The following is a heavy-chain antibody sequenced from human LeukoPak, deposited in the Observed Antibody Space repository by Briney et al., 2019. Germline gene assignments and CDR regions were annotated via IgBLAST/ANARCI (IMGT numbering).Heavy chain of an antibody. CDR2: ISSISSYI. CDR3: ARTVVGATTAAFDI. V-gene: IGHV3-21*01. Sequence: GESLRLSCAASGFTFSWYTMNWVRQAPGKGLEWVSIISSISSYIYYADSVKGRFTISRDNAKNSLYLQMNSLRAEDTAVYYCARTVVGATTAAFDIWGQGTMVTVSS. D-gene: IGHD1-26*01. CDR1: GFTFSWYT. J-gene: IGHJ3*02.